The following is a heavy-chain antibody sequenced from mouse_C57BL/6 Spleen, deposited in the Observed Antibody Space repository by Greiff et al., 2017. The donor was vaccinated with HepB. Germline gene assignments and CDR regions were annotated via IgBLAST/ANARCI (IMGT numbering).Heavy chain of an antibody. CDR3: ARDPRGFAY. CDR1: GFTFSSYA. V-gene: IGHV5-4*01. Sequence: EVQGVESGGGLVKPGGSLKLSCAASGFTFSSYAMSWVRQTPEKRLEWVATISDGGSYTYYTDNVKGRFTISRDNAKNNLYLQMSHLKSEDTAMYYCARDPRGFAYWGQGTLVTVSA. CDR2: ISDGGSYT. J-gene: IGHJ3*01.